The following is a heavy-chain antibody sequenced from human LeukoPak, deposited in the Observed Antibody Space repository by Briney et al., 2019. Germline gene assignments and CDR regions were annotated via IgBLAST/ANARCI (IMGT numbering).Heavy chain of an antibody. CDR1: GFTFNSYS. Sequence: PGGSLRLSCAASGFTFNSYSMNWVRLAPGKGLEWVSSISSTSSHTYYADSLEGRFTISRDNAKNSLYLQMNSLRAEDTAVYFCARLRSTQLRYFDVDYWGQGTLVTVSS. V-gene: IGHV3-21*01. CDR3: ARLRSTQLRYFDVDY. D-gene: IGHD5-24*01. CDR2: ISSTSSHT. J-gene: IGHJ4*02.